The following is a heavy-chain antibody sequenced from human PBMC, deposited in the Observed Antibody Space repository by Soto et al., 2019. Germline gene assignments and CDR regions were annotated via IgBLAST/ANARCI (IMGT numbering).Heavy chain of an antibody. V-gene: IGHV4-31*03. J-gene: IGHJ4*02. CDR2: IYYSGST. D-gene: IGHD3-22*01. Sequence: QVQVQESGPGLVKPSQTLSLTCTVSGGSISSGGYYWSWIRQHPGKGLEWIGYIYYSGSTYYNPSHKSRVTISVDTSKTQFSLNLTSVTAADAAVYYCARDGDGSGYYLDYWGQGTLVTVSS. CDR1: GGSISSGGYY. CDR3: ARDGDGSGYYLDY.